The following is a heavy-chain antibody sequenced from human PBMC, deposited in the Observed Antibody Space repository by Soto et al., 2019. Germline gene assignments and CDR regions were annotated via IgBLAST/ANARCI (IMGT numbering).Heavy chain of an antibody. CDR3: ARDMYSGSYYYYYGMDV. CDR1: GYTFTGYY. J-gene: IGHJ6*02. CDR2: INPNSGGT. Sequence: ASVKVSCKASGYTFTGYYMHWVRQAPGQGLEWMGWINPNSGGTNYAQKFQGRVTMTRDTSISTAYMELSRLRSDDTAVYYGARDMYSGSYYYYYGMDVWGQGTTVTVSS. D-gene: IGHD1-26*01. V-gene: IGHV1-2*02.